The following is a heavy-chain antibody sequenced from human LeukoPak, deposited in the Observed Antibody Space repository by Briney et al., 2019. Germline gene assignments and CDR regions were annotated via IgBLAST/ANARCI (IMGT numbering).Heavy chain of an antibody. D-gene: IGHD3-10*01. Sequence: SETLSLTCTVSGYSINSAYYWGWIRQPPGKGLEWIGTIYHSGITYYNLSLKSRVTISVDTSKNQFSLKLNSVTAADTAVYYCARLTPGKNWFDPWGHGTLVTVS. CDR3: ARLTPGKNWFDP. CDR1: GYSINSAYY. J-gene: IGHJ5*02. V-gene: IGHV4-38-2*02. CDR2: IYHSGIT.